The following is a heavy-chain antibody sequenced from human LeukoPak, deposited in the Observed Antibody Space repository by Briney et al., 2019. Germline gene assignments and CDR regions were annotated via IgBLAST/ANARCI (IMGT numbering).Heavy chain of an antibody. Sequence: SSETLSLTCTVSGGSISSSSYSWGWIRQPPGKGLEWIGSIYYSGSTYYNPSLKSRVTISVDTSKNQFSLKLSSVTAADTAVYYCASDHVAGYSSSWGFDPWGQGTLVTVSS. D-gene: IGHD6-13*01. J-gene: IGHJ5*02. CDR2: IYYSGST. CDR1: GGSISSSSYS. V-gene: IGHV4-39*01. CDR3: ASDHVAGYSSSWGFDP.